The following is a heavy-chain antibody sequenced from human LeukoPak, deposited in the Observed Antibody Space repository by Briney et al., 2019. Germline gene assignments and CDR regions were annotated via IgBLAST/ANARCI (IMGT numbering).Heavy chain of an antibody. D-gene: IGHD2-2*02. J-gene: IGHJ5*02. CDR2: IYYSGST. CDR3: ARVGSCGSTSCSTAWYNWFDP. Sequence: PSQTLSLTCTVSGGSISSGGYYWSWIRQHPGKGLEWIGYIYYSGSTYYNPSLKSRVTISVDTSKNQFSLKLSSVTAADTAVYYCARVGSCGSTSCSTAWYNWFDPWGQGTLVTVSS. CDR1: GGSISSGGYY. V-gene: IGHV4-31*03.